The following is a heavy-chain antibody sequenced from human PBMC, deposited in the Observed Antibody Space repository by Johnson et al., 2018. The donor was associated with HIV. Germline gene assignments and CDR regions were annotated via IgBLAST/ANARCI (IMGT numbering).Heavy chain of an antibody. CDR2: IKSKSDVGTT. V-gene: IGHV3-15*01. Sequence: VQLVESGGGLVKPGGSLRLSCAASGFTFSNAWMIWVRQAPGKGRQWVGRIKSKSDVGTTDYAAPVIGRFTISRDDSKNTLYLQMNSLKTEDTAVYYCAQDGTLRAFDIWGQGTMVTVSS. CDR3: AQDGTLRAFDI. CDR1: GFTFSNAW. J-gene: IGHJ3*02.